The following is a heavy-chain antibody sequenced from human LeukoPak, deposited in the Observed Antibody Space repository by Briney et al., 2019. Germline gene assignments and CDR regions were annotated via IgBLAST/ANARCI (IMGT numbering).Heavy chain of an antibody. CDR3: ARTGGYSSSWCGY. CDR2: IYYSGST. V-gene: IGHV4-59*12. CDR1: GGSISSYY. D-gene: IGHD6-13*01. Sequence: ASETLSLTCTVSGGSISSYYWSWIRQPPGKGLEWIGYIYYSGSTNYNPSLKSRVTISVDTSKNQFSLKLSSVTAADTAVYYCARTGGYSSSWCGYWGQGTLVTVSS. J-gene: IGHJ4*02.